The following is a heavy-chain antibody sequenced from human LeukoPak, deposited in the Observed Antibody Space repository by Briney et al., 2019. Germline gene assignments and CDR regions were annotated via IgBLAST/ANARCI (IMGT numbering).Heavy chain of an antibody. D-gene: IGHD3-16*01. CDR2: IYRGYRN. CDR3: ARGLCLDY. V-gene: IGHV3-53*01. J-gene: IGHJ4*02. Sequence: AGGSESLLCAASGFTCCSNYMRCPRHAPGKGMDCVSVIYRGYRNHYVDTVKGRFHIYRDNTKNSLYLQIHSLRGEDTAVYYCARGLCLDYWGQGTLVTVSS. CDR1: GFTCCSNY.